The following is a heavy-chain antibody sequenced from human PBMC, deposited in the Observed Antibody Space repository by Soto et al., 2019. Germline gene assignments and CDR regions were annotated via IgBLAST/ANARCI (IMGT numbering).Heavy chain of an antibody. D-gene: IGHD2-21*01. V-gene: IGHV5-51*01. CDR2: NYPLDSYT. CDR3: ARVIVPQILTMGGMDV. J-gene: IGHJ6*02. Sequence: GESPKIPCQDFGYSFTHRWIEWVRQMSGKGLEWLGVNYPLDSYTKYSPSFEGQVTMSVDKSVNTASLLLNSQKASDTAIYFCARVIVPQILTMGGMDVWGQGTTVTVSS. CDR1: GYSFTHRW.